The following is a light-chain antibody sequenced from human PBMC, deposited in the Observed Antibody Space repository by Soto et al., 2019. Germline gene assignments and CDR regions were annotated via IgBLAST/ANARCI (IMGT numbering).Light chain of an antibody. V-gene: IGKV3-20*01. CDR1: QSVSSSY. Sequence: ESVLTQSPGTLSLSPGERATLSCRASQSVSSSYLAWYQQKPGQAPRLLIYGASNRATGIPDRFSGSGSGTDFTLTISRLEPEDFAVYYCQQPYTFGQGTKLEIK. J-gene: IGKJ2*01. CDR2: GAS. CDR3: QQPYT.